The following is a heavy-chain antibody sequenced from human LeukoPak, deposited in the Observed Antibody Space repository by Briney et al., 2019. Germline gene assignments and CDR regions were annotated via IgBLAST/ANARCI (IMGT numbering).Heavy chain of an antibody. CDR1: GYTFTSYG. CDR2: ISAYNGNT. J-gene: IGHJ6*03. Sequence: ASVKVSCKASGYTFTSYGISWVRRAPGQGLEWMGWISAYNGNTNYAQKLQGRVTMTTDTSTSTAYMELRSLRSDDTAVYYCASARIAVAGAHYYMDVWGKGTTVTVSS. D-gene: IGHD6-19*01. V-gene: IGHV1-18*01. CDR3: ASARIAVAGAHYYMDV.